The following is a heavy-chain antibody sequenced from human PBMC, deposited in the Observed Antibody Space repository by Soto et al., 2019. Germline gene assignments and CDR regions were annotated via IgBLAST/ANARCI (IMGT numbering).Heavy chain of an antibody. D-gene: IGHD6-13*01. V-gene: IGHV4-34*01. CDR3: ARAPGIAAAGTNFQLVY. J-gene: IGHJ4*02. Sequence: SETLSLTCAVYGGSFSDYYWSWIRQPPGKGLEWIGEINHRGRTNYNPSLKSRVTMSVDTSKNQFSLKLGSVTTADTAVYYCARAPGIAAAGTNFQLVYWGQGTLVTVSS. CDR1: GGSFSDYY. CDR2: INHRGRT.